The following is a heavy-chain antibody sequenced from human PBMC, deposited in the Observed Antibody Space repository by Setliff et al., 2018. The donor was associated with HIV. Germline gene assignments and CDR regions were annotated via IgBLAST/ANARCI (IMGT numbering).Heavy chain of an antibody. CDR1: GFSFSTYG. D-gene: IGHD4-17*01. V-gene: IGHV3-30*19. CDR2: IWYDASNK. CDR3: AREIYGGNSRPFDY. J-gene: IGHJ4*02. Sequence: GGSLRLSCAASGFSFSTYGMYWVRQAPGKGLEWVAVIWYDASNKYYADSVKGRFTISRDNSKNTLYLQMNSLRAEDTAVYYCAREIYGGNSRPFDYWGQGTLVTVSS.